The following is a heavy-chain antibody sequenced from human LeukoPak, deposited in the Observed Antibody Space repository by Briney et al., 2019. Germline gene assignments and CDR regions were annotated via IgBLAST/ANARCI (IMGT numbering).Heavy chain of an antibody. J-gene: IGHJ3*02. CDR2: IYSGGST. Sequence: PGGSLRLSCAASGFTVNSNYMSWVRQAPGKGLEWVSVIYSGGSTYYADSVKGRFTISRDNSKNMLYLQMNSLRAEDTAVYYCAMAYCGGDCYSRRPDAFDIWGQGTMVTVSS. D-gene: IGHD2-21*02. CDR3: AMAYCGGDCYSRRPDAFDI. V-gene: IGHV3-53*01. CDR1: GFTVNSNY.